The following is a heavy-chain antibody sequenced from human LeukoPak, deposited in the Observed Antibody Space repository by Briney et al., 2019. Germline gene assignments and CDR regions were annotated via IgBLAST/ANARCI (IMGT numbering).Heavy chain of an antibody. CDR3: ASLTPFYHGSGSYEFDY. CDR1: GGSLISDY. V-gene: IGHV4-59*01. D-gene: IGHD3-10*01. CDR2: IYYSGST. Sequence: SETLSLTCAVSGGSLISDYWSWIRLPPGKGLEWIGNIYYSGSTSYNPSLKGRVTISVDASKNRFSLMVSSVTAADTAVYHCASLTPFYHGSGSYEFDYWGQGTLVTVSS. J-gene: IGHJ4*02.